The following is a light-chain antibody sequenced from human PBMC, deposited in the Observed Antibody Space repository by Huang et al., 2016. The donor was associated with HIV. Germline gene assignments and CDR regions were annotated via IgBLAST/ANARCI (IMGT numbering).Light chain of an antibody. CDR1: QAVAGH. Sequence: RASQAVAGHIAWYQQRPGQAPRLLIYDAFYRAAGISDSFTGSGSGTEFTLTITSLEPDDVAIYYCQQRTQWLSFGGGTKVQIK. V-gene: IGKV3-11*01. J-gene: IGKJ4*01. CDR2: DAF. CDR3: QQRTQWLS.